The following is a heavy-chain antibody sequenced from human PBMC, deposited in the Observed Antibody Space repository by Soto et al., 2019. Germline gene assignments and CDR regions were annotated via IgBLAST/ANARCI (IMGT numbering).Heavy chain of an antibody. CDR2: ISYDGNNK. Sequence: ESGGGVVQPGRSLRLSCAASGFTFSSYGMHWVRQAPGKGLEWVAVISYDGNNKYHADSVKGRFTISRDNSKNTLYLQMNSLRAEDTALYYCAKDISIAAADYYFDYWGQGTLVTVSS. J-gene: IGHJ4*02. D-gene: IGHD6-25*01. CDR3: AKDISIAAADYYFDY. V-gene: IGHV3-30*18. CDR1: GFTFSSYG.